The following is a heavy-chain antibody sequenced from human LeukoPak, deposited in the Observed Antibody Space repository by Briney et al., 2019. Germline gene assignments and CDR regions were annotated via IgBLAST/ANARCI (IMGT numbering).Heavy chain of an antibody. CDR3: ARLVLNYAFDI. CDR1: AGSISGYY. J-gene: IGHJ3*02. D-gene: IGHD1-7*01. Sequence: SETLSLTCTVSAGSISGYYWSWIRQPPGKALEWIGYMYYSGSTYYNPSLKSRVTISVDTSRNHFSLKLSSVPAADTPVYYCARLVLNYAFDIWGQGTMVTVSS. V-gene: IGHV4-59*12. CDR2: MYYSGST.